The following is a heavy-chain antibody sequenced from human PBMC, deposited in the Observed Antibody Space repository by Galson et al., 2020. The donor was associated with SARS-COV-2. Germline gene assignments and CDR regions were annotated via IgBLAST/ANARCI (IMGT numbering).Heavy chain of an antibody. Sequence: TGGSLRLSCAASGFTFSSYWMSWVRQAPGKGLEWVANIKQDGSEKYYVDSVKGRFTISRDNAKNSLYLQMNSLRAEDTAVYYCAREKYWGSSDYYGMDVWGQGTTVTVSS. CDR3: AREKYWGSSDYYGMDV. CDR2: IKQDGSEK. J-gene: IGHJ6*02. V-gene: IGHV3-7*01. CDR1: GFTFSSYW. D-gene: IGHD6-6*01.